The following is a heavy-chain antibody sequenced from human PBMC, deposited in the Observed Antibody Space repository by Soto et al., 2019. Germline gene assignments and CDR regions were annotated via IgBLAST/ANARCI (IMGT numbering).Heavy chain of an antibody. Sequence: PGGSLRLSCAASGFTCSSYGMHWVRQAPGKGLEWVAVIWYDGSNKYYADSVKGRFTISRDNSKNTLYLQMNSLRAEDTAVYYCARERTEQNGDYYYYYGMDVWGQGTTVTVSS. CDR2: IWYDGSNK. D-gene: IGHD1-1*01. J-gene: IGHJ6*02. CDR3: ARERTEQNGDYYYYYGMDV. CDR1: GFTCSSYG. V-gene: IGHV3-33*01.